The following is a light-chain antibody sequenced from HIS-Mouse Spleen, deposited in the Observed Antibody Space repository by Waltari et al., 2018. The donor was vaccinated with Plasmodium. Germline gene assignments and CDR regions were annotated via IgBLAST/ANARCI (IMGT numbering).Light chain of an antibody. CDR1: QSVSSN. CDR2: GAS. Sequence: EIVMTQSPATLSVSPGDRATLSCRASQSVSSNLAWYQQKPGQAPRRLIYGASTRAPGIPARFSGSGSGTEVTLTISSLQSEDFAVYYCQQYNNWSFTFGPGTKVDIK. J-gene: IGKJ3*01. V-gene: IGKV3-15*01. CDR3: QQYNNWSFT.